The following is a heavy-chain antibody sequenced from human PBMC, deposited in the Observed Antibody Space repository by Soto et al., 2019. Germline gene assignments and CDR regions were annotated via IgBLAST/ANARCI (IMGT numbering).Heavy chain of an antibody. CDR3: VRGSNLDD. J-gene: IGHJ4*02. Sequence: PSETLSLTCSVSGGSIYSYYCTWIRQAPGKGLEWIGYIYNTDTGSTNYNPSLKSRVTISRDMSKNQFSLKLTSVTAADTAVYYCVRGSNLDDWGQGALVTVSS. CDR1: GGSIYSYY. CDR2: IYNTDTGST. V-gene: IGHV4-59*01.